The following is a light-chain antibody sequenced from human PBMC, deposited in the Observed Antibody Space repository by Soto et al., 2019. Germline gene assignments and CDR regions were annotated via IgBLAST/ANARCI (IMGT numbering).Light chain of an antibody. Sequence: EIVLTQSPGTLSLSPVERATLSCRASQSFRSHSLAWYQQKPGQAPRLLIYGASTRATGIPDRFSGSGSGTDFTLTITRLEPEDFAVFYCQQYGRSPPTFGGGTNMEIK. V-gene: IGKV3-20*01. CDR2: GAS. CDR3: QQYGRSPPT. J-gene: IGKJ4*01. CDR1: QSFRSHS.